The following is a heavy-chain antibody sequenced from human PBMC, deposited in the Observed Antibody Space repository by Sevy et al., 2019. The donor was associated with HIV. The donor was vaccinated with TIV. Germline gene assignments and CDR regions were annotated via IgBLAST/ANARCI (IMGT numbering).Heavy chain of an antibody. CDR1: GGSISTYY. CDR3: ARGGDFIASGSYSPLAI. Sequence: SETLSLTCSVSGGSISTYYWSWIPQSPGQGLEWIGYIYFSGTTNYNPSLKSRVAISVDTSKEQFSLELSSVTAADAALYYCARGGDFIASGSYSPLAIWGQGILVTVSS. J-gene: IGHJ4*02. V-gene: IGHV4-59*13. CDR2: IYFSGTT. D-gene: IGHD3-10*01.